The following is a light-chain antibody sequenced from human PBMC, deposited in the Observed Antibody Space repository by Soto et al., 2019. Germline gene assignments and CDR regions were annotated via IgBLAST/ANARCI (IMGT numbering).Light chain of an antibody. V-gene: IGLV2-14*01. J-gene: IGLJ1*01. CDR1: SSDVGGNNY. CDR2: EVS. Sequence: QSVLTQPASVSGSPGQSITISCIGTSSDVGGNNYVSWYQQYPGKAPKLIISEVSDRPSGISYRFSGSTSANTASLTISWLQAEDEADYYCSSYTTSSTRVFGTGTKVTVL. CDR3: SSYTTSSTRV.